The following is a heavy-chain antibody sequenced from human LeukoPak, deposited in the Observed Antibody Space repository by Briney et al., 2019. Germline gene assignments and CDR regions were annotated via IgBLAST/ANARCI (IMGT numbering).Heavy chain of an antibody. V-gene: IGHV3-53*01. CDR3: ATDESQQVVGHGFDI. CDR1: GFAVSNNY. J-gene: IGHJ3*02. Sequence: GGSLRLSCAASGFAVSNNYMSWVRQAPGKGLEWVSIIYGGGSTYYADSVNGRFTISRHNSKNTLFLQMNSLRAEDTAVYYCATDESQQVVGHGFDIWGQGTMVTVSS. CDR2: IYGGGST. D-gene: IGHD6-13*01.